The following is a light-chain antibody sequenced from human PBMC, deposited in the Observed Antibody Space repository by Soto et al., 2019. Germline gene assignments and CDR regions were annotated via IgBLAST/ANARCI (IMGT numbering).Light chain of an antibody. Sequence: EIVLTQSPATLSLSPGEGATLSFSASQSISSYLAWYQQKPGQAPRLLIYGASTRATGIPARFSGSGSGTEFTLTISSLQSEDFAVYYCQQYNNWPPITFGQGTRLEI. CDR1: QSISSY. J-gene: IGKJ5*01. V-gene: IGKV3-15*01. CDR3: QQYNNWPPIT. CDR2: GAS.